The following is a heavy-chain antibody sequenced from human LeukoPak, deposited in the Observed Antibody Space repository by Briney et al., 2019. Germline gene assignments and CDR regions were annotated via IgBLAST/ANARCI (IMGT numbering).Heavy chain of an antibody. CDR2: IRYDGSNK. Sequence: GGSLRLSCAASGFTFSSYGMHWVRQAPGKGLEWVAFIRYDGSNKYYADSVKGRFTISRDNSKNTLYLQMNSLRAEDTAVYYCAKDKPRGGGRHYYGSGSGVAFDIWGQGTMVTVSS. J-gene: IGHJ3*02. CDR1: GFTFSSYG. D-gene: IGHD3-10*01. V-gene: IGHV3-30*02. CDR3: AKDKPRGGGRHYYGSGSGVAFDI.